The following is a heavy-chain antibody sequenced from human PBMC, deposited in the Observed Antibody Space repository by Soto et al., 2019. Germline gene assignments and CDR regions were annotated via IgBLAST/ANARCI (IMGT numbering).Heavy chain of an antibody. CDR1: GGSISSSSYY. Sequence: QLQLQESGPGLVKPSETLSLTCTVSGGSISSSSYYWGWIRQPPGKGLEWIGSIYYSGSTYYNPSLKSRVTISVDTSKDQCSRKLSSVPAADTAVYYCARHPPYSSSSPPFDYWGQGTLVTVSS. V-gene: IGHV4-39*01. D-gene: IGHD6-6*01. CDR3: ARHPPYSSSSPPFDY. CDR2: IYYSGST. J-gene: IGHJ4*02.